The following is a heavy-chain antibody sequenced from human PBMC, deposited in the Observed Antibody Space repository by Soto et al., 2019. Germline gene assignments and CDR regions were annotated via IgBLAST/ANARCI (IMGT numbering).Heavy chain of an antibody. J-gene: IGHJ4*02. CDR1: GGSFSSGRYY. Sequence: SETLSLTCTVSGGSFSSGRYYWSWIRPPPGKGLEWIVYISYSGSTNYNPSLKSRVTISVDTSKNQFSLKLSSVTAADTAVYYCAREPRITMVRGVITYFDYWGQGTLVTVSS. D-gene: IGHD3-10*01. CDR3: AREPRITMVRGVITYFDY. V-gene: IGHV4-61*01. CDR2: ISYSGST.